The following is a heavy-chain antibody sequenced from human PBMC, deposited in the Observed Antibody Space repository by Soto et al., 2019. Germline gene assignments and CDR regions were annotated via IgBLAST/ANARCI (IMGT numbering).Heavy chain of an antibody. CDR3: ARDSWLRSVGWFDP. CDR2: NNPNSGGT. D-gene: IGHD5-12*01. J-gene: IGHJ5*02. Sequence: QVQLVQSGAEVKKPGASVKVSCKASGYTFTGYYMHWVRQAPGQGLEWMGWNNPNSGGTNYAQKFQGRVTMTRDTSISTAYMELSRLRSDDKAVYYCARDSWLRSVGWFDPWGQGTLVTVSS. V-gene: IGHV1-2*02. CDR1: GYTFTGYY.